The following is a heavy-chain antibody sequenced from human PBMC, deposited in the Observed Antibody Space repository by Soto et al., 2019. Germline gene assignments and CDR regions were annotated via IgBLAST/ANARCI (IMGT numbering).Heavy chain of an antibody. D-gene: IGHD6-13*01. J-gene: IGHJ4*02. V-gene: IGHV1-69*13. CDR2: IIPIFGTA. CDR3: ARYSSSWYYFDY. CDR1: GGTFSSYA. Sequence: GASVKVSCKASGGTFSSYAISWVRPAPVQGLEWMVGIIPIFGTANSAQKFQGRVTITAAESKSKAYMELSSLRSEDTAVYYCARYSSSWYYFDYCGQGTLVTVSS.